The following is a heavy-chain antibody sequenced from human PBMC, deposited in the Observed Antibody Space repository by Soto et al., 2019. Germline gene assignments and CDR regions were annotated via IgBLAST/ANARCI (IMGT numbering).Heavy chain of an antibody. CDR2: INHSGST. J-gene: IGHJ5*02. D-gene: IGHD4-17*01. CDR3: ARTTVTTLNWFDP. Sequence: SETLSLTCAVYGGSFSGYYWSWIRQPPGKGLEWIGEINHSGSTNYNPSLKSRVTISVDTSKNQFSLKLSSVTAADTAVYYCARTTVTTLNWFDPWGQGTLVTVSS. V-gene: IGHV4-34*01. CDR1: GGSFSGYY.